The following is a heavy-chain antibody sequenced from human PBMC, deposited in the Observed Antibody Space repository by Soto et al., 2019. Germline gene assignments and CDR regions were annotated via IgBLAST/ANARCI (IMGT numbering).Heavy chain of an antibody. J-gene: IGHJ5*02. V-gene: IGHV1-18*01. CDR1: GYTFTSYG. D-gene: IGHD1-20*01. CDR2: ISAYNGNT. Sequence: ASVKVSCKASGYTFTSYGISWVRQAPGQGLEWMGWISAYNGNTNYAQKLQGRVTMTTDTSTSTAYMELRSLRSDDTAVYYCARSKGNLTGTTNWFDPWGQGTLVTVSS. CDR3: ARSKGNLTGTTNWFDP.